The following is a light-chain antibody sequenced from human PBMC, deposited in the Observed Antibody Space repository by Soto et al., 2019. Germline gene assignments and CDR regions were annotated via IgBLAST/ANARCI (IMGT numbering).Light chain of an antibody. J-gene: IGKJ2*01. CDR1: QSVLYSSNNKNY. CDR3: QQYYTPPYT. Sequence: DIVMTQSPDSLAVSLGERATINCKSNQSVLYSSNNKNYLAWHQQKPGQPPKVLIYWASTRESGVPDRFSGSGSGTDFTLTISSLQAEDVAVYYCQQYYTPPYTFGQGTKLEIK. V-gene: IGKV4-1*01. CDR2: WAS.